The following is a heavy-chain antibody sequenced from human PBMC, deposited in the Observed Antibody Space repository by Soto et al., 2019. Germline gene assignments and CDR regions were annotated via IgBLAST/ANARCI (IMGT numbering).Heavy chain of an antibody. V-gene: IGHV4-34*01. CDR1: GGSFSGYY. J-gene: IGHJ4*02. CDR3: ARAGVMLLWFGESPPYFDY. D-gene: IGHD3-10*01. Sequence: SETLSLTCAVYGGSFSGYYWSWIRQPPGKGLEWIGEINHSGSTNYNPSLKSRVTISVDTSKNQFSLKLSSVTAADTAVYYCARAGVMLLWFGESPPYFDYWGQGTLVPVSP. CDR2: INHSGST.